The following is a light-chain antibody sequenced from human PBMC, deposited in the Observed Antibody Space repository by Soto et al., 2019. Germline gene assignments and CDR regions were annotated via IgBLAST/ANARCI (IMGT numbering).Light chain of an antibody. CDR1: SSDVGGYAY. V-gene: IGLV2-8*01. CDR3: SSYAGTNNYVV. CDR2: EVN. Sequence: QSALTQPPSASGSPGQSVTISCTGTSSDVGGYAYVSWYQQHPGKAPKLMIYEVNKRPSGVPDRFSGSKSGNTASLTVSGLQAEDEADYYCSSYAGTNNYVVFGGGTKVTVL. J-gene: IGLJ2*01.